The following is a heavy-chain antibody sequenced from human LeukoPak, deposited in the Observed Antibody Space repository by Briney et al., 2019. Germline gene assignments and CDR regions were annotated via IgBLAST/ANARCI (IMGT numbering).Heavy chain of an antibody. Sequence: GASVTVSCKASGYTFTSYGISWVRQAPGQGLEWMGWISAYNGNTNYAQKLQGRVTMTTDTSTSTAYMELRSLRSDDTAVYYCARGMTMVVKGAFDIWGQGTMVTVSS. CDR2: ISAYNGNT. CDR1: GYTFTSYG. V-gene: IGHV1-18*01. J-gene: IGHJ3*02. D-gene: IGHD4-23*01. CDR3: ARGMTMVVKGAFDI.